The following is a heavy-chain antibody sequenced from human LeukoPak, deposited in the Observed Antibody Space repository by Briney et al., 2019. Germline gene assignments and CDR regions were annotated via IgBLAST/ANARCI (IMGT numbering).Heavy chain of an antibody. Sequence: GGSLRLSCAVSGVTFSSYWMSWVRQAPGKGLEWVSNIKEDGSEKYYVDSVKGRFTISRDNARNSLYLQMNSLRPEDTAVYYCARGRFNYDVSGYSSSYHWGQGTLVTVSS. J-gene: IGHJ4*02. CDR2: IKEDGSEK. D-gene: IGHD3-22*01. CDR3: ARGRFNYDVSGYSSSYH. V-gene: IGHV3-7*01. CDR1: GVTFSSYW.